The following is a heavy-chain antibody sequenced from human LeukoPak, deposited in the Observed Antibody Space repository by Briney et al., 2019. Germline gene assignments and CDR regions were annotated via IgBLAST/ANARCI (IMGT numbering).Heavy chain of an antibody. Sequence: ASVKVSCKASGYTFTSYGISWVRQAPGQGLEWMGWISAYNGNTNYAQKLQSRVTMTTDTSTSTAYMELRSLRSDDTAVYYCARIFLSVVAPKRWFDPWGQGTLVTVSS. V-gene: IGHV1-18*01. D-gene: IGHD4-23*01. CDR3: ARIFLSVVAPKRWFDP. J-gene: IGHJ5*02. CDR1: GYTFTSYG. CDR2: ISAYNGNT.